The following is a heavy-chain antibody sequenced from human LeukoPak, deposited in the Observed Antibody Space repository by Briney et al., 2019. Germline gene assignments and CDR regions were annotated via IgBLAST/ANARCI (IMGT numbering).Heavy chain of an antibody. V-gene: IGHV1-24*01. CDR1: GKTLTELS. D-gene: IGHD2/OR15-2a*01. Sequence: ASVKVSCKVSGKTLTELSMHWVRQAPGKGLEWMGGFDPEDGETIYAQKFQGRVSMTEDTSTDTAYMELSSLRSDDTAVYYCASDFLARGLEDFDPWGQGTLVTVSS. CDR3: ASDFLARGLEDFDP. J-gene: IGHJ5*02. CDR2: FDPEDGET.